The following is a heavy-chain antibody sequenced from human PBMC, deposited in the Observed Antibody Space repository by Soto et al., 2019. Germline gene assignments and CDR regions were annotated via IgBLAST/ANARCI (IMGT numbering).Heavy chain of an antibody. CDR1: GFTFSNYA. V-gene: IGHV3-23*01. CDR3: AKERLGRGADY. CDR2: ISGGGGNT. J-gene: IGHJ4*02. Sequence: EVQLLESGGGLVQPGGSLRLSCAASGFTFSNYAMSWVRQTPGKGLEWVSTISGGGGNTYYPASVKGRFTISRDNSKATVYLQMNSLRAEDTAIYYCAKERLGRGADYWGQGALVTVTS.